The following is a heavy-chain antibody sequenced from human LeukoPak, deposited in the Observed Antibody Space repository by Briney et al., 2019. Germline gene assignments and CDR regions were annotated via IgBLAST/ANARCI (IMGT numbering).Heavy chain of an antibody. CDR3: AKAGEAFGTGEFDY. J-gene: IGHJ4*02. Sequence: PGGSLRLSCAASGFTFSSYAMSWVRQAPGKGLEWVSAISGSGGSTYYADSVKGRFTISRDNSKNTLYLQMNSLRAENTAVYYCAKAGEAFGTGEFDYWGQGTLVTVSS. CDR2: ISGSGGST. V-gene: IGHV3-23*01. D-gene: IGHD3-16*01. CDR1: GFTFSSYA.